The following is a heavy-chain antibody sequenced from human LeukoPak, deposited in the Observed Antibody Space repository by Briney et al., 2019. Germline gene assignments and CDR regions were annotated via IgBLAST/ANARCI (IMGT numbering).Heavy chain of an antibody. CDR2: ISSSSAHI. V-gene: IGHV3-21*01. CDR3: ARDIGGSYTAIDY. Sequence: GGSLRLSSAASGFTLGNYAMNWVREPLGKGVEWVSFISSSSAHINYADSVKGRFTISRDNPRNSLYLQMNSLRAEDTAVYYCARDIGGSYTAIDYWGQGTLVTVSS. D-gene: IGHD1-26*01. CDR1: GFTLGNYA. J-gene: IGHJ4*02.